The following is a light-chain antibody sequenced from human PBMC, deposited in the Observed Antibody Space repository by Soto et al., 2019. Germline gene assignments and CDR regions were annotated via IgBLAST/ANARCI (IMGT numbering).Light chain of an antibody. V-gene: IGLV2-14*01. CDR2: EVS. CDR3: SSYTSSSTL. CDR1: SSDVGAYND. Sequence: QSALTQPASVSGSPGQSITISCSGTSSDVGAYNDVSWYQQHPGKAPKLMIYEVSNRPSGVSNRFSGSKSGNTASLTISGLQAEDEADYYCSSYTSSSTLFGGGTKLTVL. J-gene: IGLJ2*01.